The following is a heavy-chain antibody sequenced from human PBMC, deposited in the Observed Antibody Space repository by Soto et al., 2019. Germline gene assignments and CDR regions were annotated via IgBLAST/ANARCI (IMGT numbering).Heavy chain of an antibody. D-gene: IGHD2-8*01. V-gene: IGHV4-31*03. CDR1: GDFITSGGYY. Sequence: PSEILSLTCTVSGDFITSGGYYWSWLRQHPGKGLGWIGYIYYSGSTYYNPSLKSRVTISVATSKNQFSLKLSSVTAADTAVYYCARVGYCTNGVCFPTYYGMDVWGQGTTVTVSS. CDR2: IYYSGST. J-gene: IGHJ6*02. CDR3: ARVGYCTNGVCFPTYYGMDV.